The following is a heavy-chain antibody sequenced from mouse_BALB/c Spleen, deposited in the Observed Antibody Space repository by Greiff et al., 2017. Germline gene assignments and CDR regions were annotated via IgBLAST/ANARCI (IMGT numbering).Heavy chain of an antibody. CDR1: GYSITSGYY. D-gene: IGHD2-4*01. CDR3: ARGGYYDYDVGAWFAY. CDR2: ISYDGSN. V-gene: IGHV3-6*02. J-gene: IGHJ3*01. Sequence: EVKLMESGPGLVKPSQSLSLTCSVTGYSITSGYYWNWIRQFPGNKLEWMGYISYDGSNNYNPSLKNRISITRDTSKNQFFLKLNSVTTEDTATYYCARGGYYDYDVGAWFAYWGQGTLVTVSA.